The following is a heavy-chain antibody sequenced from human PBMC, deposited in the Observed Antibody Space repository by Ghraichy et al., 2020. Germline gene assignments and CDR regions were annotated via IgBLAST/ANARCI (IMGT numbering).Heavy chain of an antibody. Sequence: GGYLRLSCAASGFTFSSYGMNWVRQAPGNGLEWVSYMSSGRPTLEYADSVRGRFTISRDNAKSTLYLQMNSLRAEDTGVYYCARGGAARPDYWGQGTLVTVSS. J-gene: IGHJ4*02. CDR1: GFTFSSYG. D-gene: IGHD6-6*01. CDR3: ARGGAARPDY. CDR2: MSSGRPTL. V-gene: IGHV3-48*04.